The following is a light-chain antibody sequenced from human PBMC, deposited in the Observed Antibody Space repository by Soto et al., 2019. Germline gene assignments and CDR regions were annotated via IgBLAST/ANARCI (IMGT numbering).Light chain of an antibody. V-gene: IGLV1-44*01. J-gene: IGLJ1*01. CDR3: AAWDDTLKRYV. Sequence: QSVLTQPPSASETPGQTVSISCSGSISNIASNTVNWYQHLPGTAPKLLIYYNNQRPSGVPDRFSGSKSGTSASLAISGLQSEDESDYYCAAWDDTLKRYVFGTGTKLTVL. CDR2: YNN. CDR1: ISNIASNT.